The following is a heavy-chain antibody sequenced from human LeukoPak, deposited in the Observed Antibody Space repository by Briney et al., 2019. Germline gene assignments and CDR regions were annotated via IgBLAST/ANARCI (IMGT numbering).Heavy chain of an antibody. CDR1: GGSISSGSYY. D-gene: IGHD3-3*01. J-gene: IGHJ6*03. Sequence: PSETLSLTCTVSGGSISSGSYYWSWIRQPAGKGLEWIGRIYTSGSTNYNPSLKSRVTISVDTSKNQFSLKLSSVTAADTAVYYCARDPKTYYDFWSGYYNLDYYYYMDVWGKGTTVTVSS. CDR2: IYTSGST. CDR3: ARDPKTYYDFWSGYYNLDYYYYMDV. V-gene: IGHV4-61*02.